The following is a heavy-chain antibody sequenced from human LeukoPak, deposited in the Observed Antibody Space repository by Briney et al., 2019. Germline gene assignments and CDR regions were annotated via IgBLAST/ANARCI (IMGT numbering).Heavy chain of an antibody. CDR1: GFTFSSYG. CDR3: ARDGWDSRLYYFDY. J-gene: IGHJ4*02. D-gene: IGHD1-26*01. V-gene: IGHV3-30*03. CDR2: ISYDGSNK. Sequence: GGSPRLSCAASGFTFSSYGMHWVRQAPGKGLEWVAVISYDGSNKYYADSVKGRFTISRDNSKNTLYLQMNSLRAEDTAVYYCARDGWDSRLYYFDYWGQGTLVTVSS.